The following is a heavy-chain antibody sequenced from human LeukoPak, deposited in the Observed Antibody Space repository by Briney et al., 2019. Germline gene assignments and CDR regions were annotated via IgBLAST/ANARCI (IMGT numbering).Heavy chain of an antibody. D-gene: IGHD3-22*01. Sequence: SGGSLRLSCAASGFTFSSYWMSWVRQAPGKGLEWVANIKQDGSEKYYVDSVKGRFTISRDNAKNSLYLQMNSLRAEDTAVYYCARVGDDSSGYYPFDYWGQGTLVTVSS. CDR1: GFTFSSYW. J-gene: IGHJ4*02. CDR3: ARVGDDSSGYYPFDY. CDR2: IKQDGSEK. V-gene: IGHV3-7*01.